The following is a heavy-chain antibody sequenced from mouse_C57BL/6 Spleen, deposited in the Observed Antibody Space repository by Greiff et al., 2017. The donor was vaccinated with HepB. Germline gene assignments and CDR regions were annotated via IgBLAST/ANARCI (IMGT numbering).Heavy chain of an antibody. D-gene: IGHD2-2*01. V-gene: IGHV1-69*01. CDR3: ARSTMVTTTDV. J-gene: IGHJ1*03. CDR1: GYTFTSYW. CDR2: IDPSDSYT. Sequence: QVQLKQPGAELVMPGASVKLSCKASGYTFTSYWMHWVKQRPGQGLEWIGEIDPSDSYTNYNQKFKGKSTLTVDKSSSTAYMQLSSLTSEDSAVYYCARSTMVTTTDVWGTGTTVTVSS.